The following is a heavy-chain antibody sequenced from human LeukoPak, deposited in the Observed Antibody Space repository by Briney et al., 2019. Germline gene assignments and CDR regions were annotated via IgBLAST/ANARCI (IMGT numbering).Heavy chain of an antibody. Sequence: PGRSLRLSCAASGFTFDDYAMPWVRQAPGKGLEWVSGISWNSDSIGYADSVKGRFTISRDNAKNSLYLQMNSLRAEDTALYYCAKDPYGDPQYGMDVWGQGTTVTVSS. D-gene: IGHD4-17*01. J-gene: IGHJ6*02. CDR2: ISWNSDSI. CDR1: GFTFDDYA. V-gene: IGHV3-9*01. CDR3: AKDPYGDPQYGMDV.